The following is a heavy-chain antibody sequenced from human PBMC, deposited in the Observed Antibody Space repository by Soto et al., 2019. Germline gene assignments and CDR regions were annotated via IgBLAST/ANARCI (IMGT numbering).Heavy chain of an antibody. CDR2: ISGSGGST. V-gene: IGHV3-23*01. J-gene: IGHJ4*02. D-gene: IGHD6-13*01. CDR1: GFTFSSYA. CDR3: AYISTPFDY. Sequence: EVQLLESGGGLVQPGGSLRLSCAASGFTFSSYAMSWFRQAPGKGLERVSAISGSGGSTYYADSVKGRFTISRDNSKNTLYLQMHSLRAEDTAVYYCAYISTPFDYWGQGTLVTVSS.